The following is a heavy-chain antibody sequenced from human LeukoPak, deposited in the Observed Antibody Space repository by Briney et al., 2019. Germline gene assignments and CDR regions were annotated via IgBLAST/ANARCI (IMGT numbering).Heavy chain of an antibody. Sequence: GGSLRLSCAASGFTFSSYWMTWVRQAPGKGLEWEANIKQDGSEKYYVDSVKGRFTISRDNAKNSLYLQMNSLRAEDTAVYYCARDRTYYYESSGPWGQGTLVTVSS. V-gene: IGHV3-7*01. D-gene: IGHD3-22*01. CDR1: GFTFSSYW. CDR2: IKQDGSEK. CDR3: ARDRTYYYESSGP. J-gene: IGHJ5*02.